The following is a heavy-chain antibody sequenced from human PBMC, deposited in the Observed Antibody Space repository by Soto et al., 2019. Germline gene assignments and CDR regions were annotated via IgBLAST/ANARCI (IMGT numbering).Heavy chain of an antibody. Sequence: QVQLQESGPGLVKPSETLSLTCTVSGGSVSSGSYYWSWIRQPPGKGLEWIGYIYYSGSTNYNPSLRRRVTISVATSKTQFPLKLSSVTAADTAVYYCARETPMVPAATSYWFAPWGQGALVTVSS. J-gene: IGHJ5*02. CDR3: ARETPMVPAATSYWFAP. D-gene: IGHD2-2*01. V-gene: IGHV4-61*01. CDR2: IYYSGST. CDR1: GGSVSSGSYY.